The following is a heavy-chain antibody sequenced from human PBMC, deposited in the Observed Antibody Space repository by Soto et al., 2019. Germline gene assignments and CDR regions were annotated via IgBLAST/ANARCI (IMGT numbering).Heavy chain of an antibody. CDR1: GFTVSSNY. Sequence: EVQLVESGGGLVQPGGSLRLSCAASGFTVSSNYMSWVRQAPGKGLEWVSVIYSGGSTYYADSVKSRFTISRDNAKNTLYLQMNSLRAEDTAVYYCARVDGYDLYYFDYWGQGTLVTVSS. CDR2: IYSGGST. D-gene: IGHD5-12*01. CDR3: ARVDGYDLYYFDY. J-gene: IGHJ4*02. V-gene: IGHV3-66*01.